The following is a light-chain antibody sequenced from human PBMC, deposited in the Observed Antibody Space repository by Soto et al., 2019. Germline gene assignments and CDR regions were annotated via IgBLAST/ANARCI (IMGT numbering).Light chain of an antibody. Sequence: EIVLTQSPGTLSLSPGDEATLSCKASQAVTSKFLAWYQQKPGQPPRLLILGASTRATGIADRFSGSGSGTDFTLTISRLEPADCAVYYCQQYGDSLLTFGGGTTVEIK. V-gene: IGKV3-20*01. J-gene: IGKJ4*01. CDR2: GAS. CDR1: QAVTSKF. CDR3: QQYGDSLLT.